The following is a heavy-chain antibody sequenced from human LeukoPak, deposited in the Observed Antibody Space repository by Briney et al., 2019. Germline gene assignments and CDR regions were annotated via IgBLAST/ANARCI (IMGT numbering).Heavy chain of an antibody. CDR2: ISAYNGNT. V-gene: IGHV1-18*01. CDR1: GYTFTSYG. D-gene: IGHD3-22*01. CDR3: ARASYYDSSGYYYPYLDY. Sequence: ASVKVSCKASGYTFTSYGISWVRQAPGQGLEWMGWISAYNGNTNYAQKLQGRVTMTTDTSTSTAYMELRSLRSEDTAVYYCARASYYDSSGYYYPYLDYWGQGTLVTVSS. J-gene: IGHJ4*02.